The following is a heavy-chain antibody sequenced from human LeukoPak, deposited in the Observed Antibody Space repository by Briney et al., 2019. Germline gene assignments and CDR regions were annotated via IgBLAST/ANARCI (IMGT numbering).Heavy chain of an antibody. CDR2: IYYSGST. V-gene: IGHV4-59*08. Sequence: SETLSLTCTVSGGSISSYYWSWIRQPPGKGLGWIGYIYYSGSTNYNPSLKSRVTISVDTSKNQFSLKLSSVTAADTAVYYCARHFPPKDDILTGYYREYFDYWGQGTLVTVSS. CDR1: GGSISSYY. D-gene: IGHD3-9*01. J-gene: IGHJ4*02. CDR3: ARHFPPKDDILTGYYREYFDY.